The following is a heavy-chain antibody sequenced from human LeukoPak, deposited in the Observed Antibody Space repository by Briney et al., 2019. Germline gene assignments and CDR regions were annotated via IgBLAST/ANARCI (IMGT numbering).Heavy chain of an antibody. D-gene: IGHD5-24*01. Sequence: SETLSLTCTVSGGSFSSYYWSWIRQPPGKGLEWIGYIYTSGSTNYNPSLKSRVTISVDTSKNQFSLKLSSVTAADTAVYYCARHIVENSLYYYYYYMDVWGKGTTVTVSS. CDR2: IYTSGST. J-gene: IGHJ6*03. CDR1: GGSFSSYY. V-gene: IGHV4-4*09. CDR3: ARHIVENSLYYYYYYMDV.